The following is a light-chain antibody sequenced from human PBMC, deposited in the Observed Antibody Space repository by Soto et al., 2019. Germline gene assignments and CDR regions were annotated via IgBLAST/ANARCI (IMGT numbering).Light chain of an antibody. Sequence: QTVVTQPPSASGTPGQRVTISCSGRTSNIGSNFVFWYQQLPGSAPKLLIYRNHQRPSGVPDRFSGSKSGTSASLAISGLRSEDEADYYCETWDDSLSGYVFGTGTKVTVL. CDR2: RNH. V-gene: IGLV1-47*01. CDR1: TSNIGSNF. CDR3: ETWDDSLSGYV. J-gene: IGLJ1*01.